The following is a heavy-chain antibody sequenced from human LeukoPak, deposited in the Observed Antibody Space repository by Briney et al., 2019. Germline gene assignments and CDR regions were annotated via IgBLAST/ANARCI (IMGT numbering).Heavy chain of an antibody. CDR2: ISAYNGNT. CDR3: ARGLYFYGSANYWFDP. V-gene: IGHV1-18*01. Sequence: ASVKVSCKASGYTFTSYGISWVRQAPGQGLEWMGWISAYNGNTNYAQKLQGRVTMTTDTSTSTAYMELRSLISDDTAVYYCARGLYFYGSANYWFDPWGQGTLVTVS. CDR1: GYTFTSYG. D-gene: IGHD3-10*01. J-gene: IGHJ5*02.